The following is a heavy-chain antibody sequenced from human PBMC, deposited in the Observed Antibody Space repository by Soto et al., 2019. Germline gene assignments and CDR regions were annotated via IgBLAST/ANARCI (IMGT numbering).Heavy chain of an antibody. J-gene: IGHJ5*02. CDR1: GGTFSSYA. V-gene: IGHV1-69*13. D-gene: IGHD6-19*01. Sequence: VKVSSKAPGGTFSSYAISWVLHAPGQGLEWMGGFIPIFGTANYAQKFQGRVTITADESTSTAYMALSSPRSEDTAVYYFARVAAVAGAARWFDPWGQGTLVTVSS. CDR2: FIPIFGTA. CDR3: ARVAAVAGAARWFDP.